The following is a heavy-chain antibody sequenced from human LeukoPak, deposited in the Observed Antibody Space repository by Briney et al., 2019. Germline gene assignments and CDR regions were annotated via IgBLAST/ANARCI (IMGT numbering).Heavy chain of an antibody. CDR3: ARGTDYSGYALPFDY. V-gene: IGHV3-23*01. J-gene: IGHJ4*02. CDR1: GFTLSSYA. Sequence: GGSLRLSCTASGFTLSSYAMSWVRQAPGEGLEWVSTISGSADNTNYAEAVKGRFTISRDNSKNTMYLQMNSLRAEDTAVYYCARGTDYSGYALPFDYWGQGTLVTVSS. D-gene: IGHD5-12*01. CDR2: ISGSADNT.